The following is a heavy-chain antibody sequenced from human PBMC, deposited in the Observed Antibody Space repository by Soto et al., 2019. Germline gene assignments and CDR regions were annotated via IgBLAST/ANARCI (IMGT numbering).Heavy chain of an antibody. Sequence: SETLSLTCTVSGGSISSYYWSWIRQPPGKGLEWIGYIYYSGSTNYNPSLKSRVTISVDTSKNQFSLKLTSVTAADTAVYYCAREIMPLTNDWYFDLWGRGTLVTVSS. V-gene: IGHV4-59*01. D-gene: IGHD2-8*01. J-gene: IGHJ2*01. CDR3: AREIMPLTNDWYFDL. CDR1: GGSISSYY. CDR2: IYYSGST.